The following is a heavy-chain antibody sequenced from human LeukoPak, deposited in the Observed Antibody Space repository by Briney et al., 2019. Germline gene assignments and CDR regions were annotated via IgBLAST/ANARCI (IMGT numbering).Heavy chain of an antibody. CDR1: GFSVSNYY. Sequence: GGSLRLSCKASGFSVSNYYMVWVRQPPGKGLECISYIPNDDSVIYYADSVRGRLSVSRDSAKNSLSLQLNSLRAEDTAVYYCAREQWFRWEYWGQGILVTVSS. CDR3: AREQWFRWEY. V-gene: IGHV3-11*01. D-gene: IGHD3-22*01. J-gene: IGHJ4*02. CDR2: IPNDDSVI.